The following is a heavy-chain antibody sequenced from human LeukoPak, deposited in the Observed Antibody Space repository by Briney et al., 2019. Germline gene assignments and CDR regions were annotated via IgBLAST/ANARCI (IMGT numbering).Heavy chain of an antibody. Sequence: GASVKVSCKASGYTFTSYGISWVRQAPGQGLEWMGWISTYNGNTNYAQKLQGRVTMTTDTSTSTAYMELRSLRSDDTAVYYCARDPNGYYYDSSGYYYVDPGDNWFDPWGEGTTVTVSS. CDR3: ARDPNGYYYDSSGYYYVDPGDNWFDP. CDR2: ISTYNGNT. J-gene: IGHJ5*02. D-gene: IGHD3-22*01. V-gene: IGHV1-18*01. CDR1: GYTFTSYG.